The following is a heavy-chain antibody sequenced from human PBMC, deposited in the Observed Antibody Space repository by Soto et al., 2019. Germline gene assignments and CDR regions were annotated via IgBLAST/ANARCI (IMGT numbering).Heavy chain of an antibody. CDR1: GFTFSGYA. D-gene: IGHD3-3*01. CDR3: ANHISISGG. J-gene: IGHJ4*02. V-gene: IGHV3-23*01. Sequence: EVQLLESGGGLVQPGGSLRLSCAASGFTFSGYAMTWVRQAPGKGLEWVSVIDGSGSTIYYADSVKGRFTISRDNSRNTLYLQMNSLRAEDTAVYYCANHISISGGWGQATLVTVSS. CDR2: IDGSGSTI.